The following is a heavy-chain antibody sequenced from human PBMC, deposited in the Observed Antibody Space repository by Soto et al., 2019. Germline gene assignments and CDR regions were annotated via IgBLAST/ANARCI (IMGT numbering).Heavy chain of an antibody. CDR1: GFTFDNYA. CDR2: ISWNSDTI. CDR3: AKALPPGSYYKPVHY. D-gene: IGHD3-10*01. Sequence: EVPLVESGGGLVQPGRSLRLSCAASGFTFDNYAIHWVRQAPGKGLEWVSGISWNSDTIGYADSVKGRFTISRDSAKKSVSLQMNSLRPEDTALYHCAKALPPGSYYKPVHYWGQGTLVTVSS. V-gene: IGHV3-9*01. J-gene: IGHJ4*02.